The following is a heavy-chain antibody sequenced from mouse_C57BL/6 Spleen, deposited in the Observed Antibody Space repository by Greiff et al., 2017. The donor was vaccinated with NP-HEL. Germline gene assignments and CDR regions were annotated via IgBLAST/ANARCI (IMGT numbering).Heavy chain of an antibody. CDR2: IYPGSGNT. CDR1: GYTFTDYY. Sequence: QVQLQQSGAELVRPGASVKLSCKASGYTFTDYYINWVKQRPGQGLEWIARIYPGSGNTYYNEKFKGKATLTAEKSSSTAYMQLSSLTSEDSAVYFCAREESYDYGGFDYWGQGTTLTVSS. J-gene: IGHJ2*01. CDR3: AREESYDYGGFDY. V-gene: IGHV1-76*01. D-gene: IGHD2-4*01.